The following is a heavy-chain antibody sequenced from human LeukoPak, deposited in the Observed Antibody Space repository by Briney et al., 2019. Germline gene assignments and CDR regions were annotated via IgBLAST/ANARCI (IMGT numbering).Heavy chain of an antibody. D-gene: IGHD3-16*01. CDR3: ARDLYARDGGWYYFDY. Sequence: SETLSLTCTVSGXSISSYYWSWIRQPAGKGLEWIGRIYTSGSTNYNPSLKSRVTMSVDTSKNQFSLKLSSVTAADTAVYYCARDLYARDGGWYYFDYWGQGALVTVSS. J-gene: IGHJ4*02. V-gene: IGHV4-4*07. CDR1: GXSISSYY. CDR2: IYTSGST.